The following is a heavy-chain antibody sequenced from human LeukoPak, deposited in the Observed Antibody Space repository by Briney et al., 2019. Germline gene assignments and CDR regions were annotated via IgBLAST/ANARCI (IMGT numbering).Heavy chain of an antibody. CDR1: GGTFSSYA. CDR3: ARGGWFGELLSLSY. V-gene: IGHV1-69*05. CDR2: IIPIFGTA. D-gene: IGHD3-10*01. Sequence: SVKVSCKASGGTFSSYAISWVRQAPGQGLEWMGRIIPIFGTANYAQKFQGRVTITTGESTSTAYMELSSLRSEDTAVYYCARGGWFGELLSLSYWGQGTLVTVSS. J-gene: IGHJ4*02.